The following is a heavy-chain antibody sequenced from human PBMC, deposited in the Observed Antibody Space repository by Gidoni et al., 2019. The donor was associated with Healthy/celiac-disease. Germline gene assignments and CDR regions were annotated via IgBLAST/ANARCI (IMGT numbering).Heavy chain of an antibody. D-gene: IGHD6-13*01. CDR2: ISGSGGST. CDR3: AKALSAIAAATFDP. V-gene: IGHV3-23*01. CDR1: GFPFRSYA. Sequence: EVQLLESGGGLVQPGGSLRLSCAAAGFPFRSYAMSWVRQAPGKGLEWVSAISGSGGSTYYADSVKGRFTISRDNSKNTLYLQMNSLRAEDTAVYYCAKALSAIAAATFDPWGQGTLVTVSS. J-gene: IGHJ5*02.